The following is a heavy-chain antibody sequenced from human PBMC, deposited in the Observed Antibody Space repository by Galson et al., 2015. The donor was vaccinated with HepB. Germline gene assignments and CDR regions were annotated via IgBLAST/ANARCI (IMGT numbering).Heavy chain of an antibody. CDR1: GYSLTELS. D-gene: IGHD6-13*01. J-gene: IGHJ6*02. V-gene: IGHV1-24*01. CDR3: ATGRSYTSSWYGAANSYYFYGLDV. CDR2: VDPEDGET. Sequence: SVKVSCKVSGYSLTELSMYWVRQTPGRGLEWMGGVDPEDGETIYAQKFQGRVTMTEDTSTDTAYMEVNSLRYEDTAVYYCATGRSYTSSWYGAANSYYFYGLDVWGQGTTVTVSS.